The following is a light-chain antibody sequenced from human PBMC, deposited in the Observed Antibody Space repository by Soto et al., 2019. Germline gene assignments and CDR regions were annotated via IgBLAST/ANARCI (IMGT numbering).Light chain of an antibody. CDR3: QQLYTLPFT. CDR1: QTISSW. J-gene: IGKJ5*01. V-gene: IGKV1-5*03. CDR2: KAS. Sequence: DIQMTQSPSTLSGSVGDRVTITCRASQTISSWLAWYQQKPGKAPKLLIYKASTLKSGVPSRFSGSGSGTDFALTITSLQAEDFAAYHCQQLYTLPFTFGQGTRLEIK.